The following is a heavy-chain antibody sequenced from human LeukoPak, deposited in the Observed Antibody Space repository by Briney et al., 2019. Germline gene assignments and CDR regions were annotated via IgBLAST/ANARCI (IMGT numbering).Heavy chain of an antibody. Sequence: ASVKVSCTASGYTFTSYGISWVRQAPGQGLEWMGWISAYNGNTNYAQKLQGRVTMTTDTSTSTAYMELRSLRSDDTAVYYCARDRTSGYSSGWYNDWGQGTLVTVSS. CDR2: ISAYNGNT. J-gene: IGHJ4*02. CDR3: ARDRTSGYSSGWYND. D-gene: IGHD6-19*01. V-gene: IGHV1-18*01. CDR1: GYTFTSYG.